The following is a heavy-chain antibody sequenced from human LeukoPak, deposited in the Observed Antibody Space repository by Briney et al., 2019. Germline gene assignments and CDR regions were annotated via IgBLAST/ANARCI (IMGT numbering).Heavy chain of an antibody. D-gene: IGHD2-15*01. V-gene: IGHV3-9*01. Sequence: GGSLRLSCAASGFTFDDYAMHWVRQAPGKGLEWVSGISWNSGSIGYADSVKGRFTISRDNAKNSLYLQMNSLRAEDTALYYCAKGDVVVVAATLDYWGQGTLVTVSS. CDR2: ISWNSGSI. CDR1: GFTFDDYA. J-gene: IGHJ4*02. CDR3: AKGDVVVVAATLDY.